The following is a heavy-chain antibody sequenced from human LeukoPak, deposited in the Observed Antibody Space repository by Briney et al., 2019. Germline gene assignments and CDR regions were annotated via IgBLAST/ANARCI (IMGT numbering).Heavy chain of an antibody. CDR2: ISGDGGST. J-gene: IGHJ4*02. D-gene: IGHD4-17*01. V-gene: IGHV3-43*02. Sequence: GGSLRLSCAVSGFTFSNYWMSWVRQAPGKGLEWVSLISGDGGSTYYADSVKGRFTISRDNSKNSLYLQMNSLRTEDTALYYCTKDSWLDDDGDDYWGQGTRITVSS. CDR3: TKDSWLDDDGDDY. CDR1: GFTFSNYW.